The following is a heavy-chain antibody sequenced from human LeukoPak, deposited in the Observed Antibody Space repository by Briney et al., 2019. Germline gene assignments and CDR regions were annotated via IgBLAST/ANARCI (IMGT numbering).Heavy chain of an antibody. D-gene: IGHD3-3*01. CDR2: IYYSGST. CDR3: ARGGYDFRGYYFDY. CDR1: GSSISSYY. V-gene: IGHV4-59*01. Sequence: KPSETLSLTCTVSGSSISSYYWSWIRQPPGKGLEWIGYIYYSGSTNYNPSLKSRVTISVDTSKNQFSLKLSSVTAADTAVYYCARGGYDFRGYYFDYWGQGTLVTVSS. J-gene: IGHJ4*02.